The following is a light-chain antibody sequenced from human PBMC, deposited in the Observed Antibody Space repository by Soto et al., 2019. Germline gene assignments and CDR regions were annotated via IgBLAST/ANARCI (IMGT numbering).Light chain of an antibody. J-gene: IGKJ2*01. V-gene: IGKV3-11*01. CDR3: QQRTNWPPA. Sequence: TQSPATLSLSPGERATLSCRASQNVSSYLAWYQQRPGQAPRLLIYDASSRATGIPARFSGSGSGTDFTLTISSLEPEDFALYYCQQRTNWPPAFGQGTKLEVK. CDR2: DAS. CDR1: QNVSSY.